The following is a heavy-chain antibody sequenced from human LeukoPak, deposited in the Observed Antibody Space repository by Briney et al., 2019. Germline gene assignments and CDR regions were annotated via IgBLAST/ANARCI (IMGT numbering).Heavy chain of an antibody. CDR1: GYTFTSYG. CDR2: ISAYNGNT. Sequence: GASVKVSCKASGYTFTSYGISWVRQAPGQGLEWMGWISAYNGNTNYAQKLQGRVTMTTDTSTSTAYMELRSLRSDDTAVYYCARDVVLGKLLLTYGMDVWAKGPRSPSP. J-gene: IGHJ6*02. CDR3: ARDVVLGKLLLTYGMDV. D-gene: IGHD2-15*01. V-gene: IGHV1-18*01.